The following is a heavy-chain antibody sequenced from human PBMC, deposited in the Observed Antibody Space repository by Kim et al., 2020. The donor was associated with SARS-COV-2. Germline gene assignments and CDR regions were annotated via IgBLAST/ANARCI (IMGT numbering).Heavy chain of an antibody. Sequence: ASVKVSCKVSGYTLTELSMHWVRQAPGKGLEWMGGFDPEDGETIYAQKFQGRVTMTEDTSTDTAYMELSSLRSEDTAVYYCATGVGYDYVWGSYRHFDYWGEGALGTVSS. V-gene: IGHV1-24*01. J-gene: IGHJ4*02. D-gene: IGHD3-16*02. CDR3: ATGVGYDYVWGSYRHFDY. CDR2: FDPEDGET. CDR1: GYTLTELS.